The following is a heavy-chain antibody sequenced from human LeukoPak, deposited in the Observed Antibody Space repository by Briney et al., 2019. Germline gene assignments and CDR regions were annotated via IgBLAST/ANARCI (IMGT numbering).Heavy chain of an antibody. Sequence: SETLSLTCTVSGYSISSGYYWGWIRQPPGKGLEWIGSIYHSGSTYYNPSLKSRVTISVDTSKNQFTLKLSSVTAADTAVYYCARALLHIAAAGTLDYWGQGTLVTVSS. CDR2: IYHSGST. CDR1: GYSISSGYY. D-gene: IGHD6-13*01. CDR3: ARALLHIAAAGTLDY. V-gene: IGHV4-38-2*02. J-gene: IGHJ4*02.